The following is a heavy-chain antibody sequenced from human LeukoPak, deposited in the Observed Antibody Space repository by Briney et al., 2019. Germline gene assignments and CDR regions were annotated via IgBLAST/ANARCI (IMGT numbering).Heavy chain of an antibody. CDR1: GYTFTGYY. Sequence: ASVKVSCKXSGYTFTGYYMHWVRQAPGQGLEWMGRINPNSGGTNYSQKFQGRVTMTRDTSISTAYMELSRLRSDDTAVYYCARALVDFWSGYSGSSSYYFDYWGQGTLVTVSS. J-gene: IGHJ4*02. CDR2: INPNSGGT. V-gene: IGHV1-2*06. D-gene: IGHD3-3*01. CDR3: ARALVDFWSGYSGSSSYYFDY.